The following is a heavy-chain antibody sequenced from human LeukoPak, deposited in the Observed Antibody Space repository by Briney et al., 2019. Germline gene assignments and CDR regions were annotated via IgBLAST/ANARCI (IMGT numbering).Heavy chain of an antibody. CDR3: ARHALQFDY. V-gene: IGHV4-59*08. J-gene: IGHJ4*02. D-gene: IGHD5-24*01. CDR1: GGSISSYY. Sequence: PETLSLTCTVSGGSISSYYWSWIRQPPGKGLEWIGYIYYSGSTNYNPSLKSRVTISMDTSKNQFSLKLSSVTAADTAVYHCARHALQFDYWGQGILVTVSS. CDR2: IYYSGST.